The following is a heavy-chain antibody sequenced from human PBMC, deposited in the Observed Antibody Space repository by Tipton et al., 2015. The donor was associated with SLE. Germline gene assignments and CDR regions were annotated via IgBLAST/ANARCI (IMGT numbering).Heavy chain of an antibody. Sequence: TLSLTCTVSGGSISSYYWSWIRQPPGKGLEWIGYIYTSGSTNYNPSLKSRVTISVDTSKNQFSLKLSSVTAADTAVYYCARHSTSSWYYYYGMDVWGQGTTVTVSS. CDR2: IYTSGST. J-gene: IGHJ6*02. V-gene: IGHV4-4*08. CDR3: ARHSTSSWYYYYGMDV. D-gene: IGHD6-13*01. CDR1: GGSISSYY.